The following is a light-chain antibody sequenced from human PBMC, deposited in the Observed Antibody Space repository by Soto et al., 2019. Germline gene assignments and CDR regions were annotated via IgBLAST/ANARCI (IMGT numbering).Light chain of an antibody. Sequence: QSALTQPASVSGSPGQSITISCTGTSSDVGGYNYVSWYQQHPGKAPKLIIYDVSNRPSGVSNRFSGSKSGNTASLTISGLQAEDEADYYCSSYTSNSTQVFGTGTKLTVL. CDR2: DVS. V-gene: IGLV2-14*03. CDR3: SSYTSNSTQV. CDR1: SSDVGGYNY. J-gene: IGLJ1*01.